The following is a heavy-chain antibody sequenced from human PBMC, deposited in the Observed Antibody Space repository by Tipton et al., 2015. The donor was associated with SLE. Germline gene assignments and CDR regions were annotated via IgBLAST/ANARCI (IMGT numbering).Heavy chain of an antibody. CDR3: ARHRGLRYFDWGYYFDY. CDR1: GYSFTSYW. D-gene: IGHD3-9*01. CDR2: IYYSGST. J-gene: IGHJ4*02. V-gene: IGHV5-51*01. Sequence: VQLVQSGAEVKKPGESLKISCKGSGYSFTSYWIGWVRQMPGKGLEWMGIIYYSGSTYYNPSLKSRVTISVDTSKNQFSLKLSSLAAADTAVYYCARHRGLRYFDWGYYFDYWGQGTLVTVSS.